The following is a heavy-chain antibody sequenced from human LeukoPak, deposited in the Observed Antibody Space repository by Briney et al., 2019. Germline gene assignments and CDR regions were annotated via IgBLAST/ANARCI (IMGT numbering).Heavy chain of an antibody. Sequence: SQTLSLTCAISGDSVSTNSVAWNWIRQSPSGGLEWLGRTSYRSKWYNDYAVSVKSRITINPDTSKNQFSLQLISVTPEDTAVYYCARATPFIAAAYYYYYMDVWGKGTTVTISS. CDR3: ARATPFIAAAYYYYYMDV. CDR1: GDSVSTNSVA. D-gene: IGHD6-13*01. V-gene: IGHV6-1*01. J-gene: IGHJ6*03. CDR2: TSYRSKWYN.